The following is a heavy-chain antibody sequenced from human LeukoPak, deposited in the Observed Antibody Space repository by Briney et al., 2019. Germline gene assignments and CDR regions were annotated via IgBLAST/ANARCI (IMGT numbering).Heavy chain of an antibody. Sequence: ASVKVSCKGSGYAFTSYGISWVRQAPGQGLEWMGWINPNSGGTNYAQKFQGRVTMTRDTSISTAFMELSRLRSDDTAVYYCAREGAGDGYNFGFDYWGQGTLVTVSS. J-gene: IGHJ4*02. CDR1: GYAFTSYG. CDR3: AREGAGDGYNFGFDY. V-gene: IGHV1-2*02. CDR2: INPNSGGT. D-gene: IGHD5-24*01.